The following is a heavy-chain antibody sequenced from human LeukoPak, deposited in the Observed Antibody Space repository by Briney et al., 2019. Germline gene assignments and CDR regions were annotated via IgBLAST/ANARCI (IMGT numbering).Heavy chain of an antibody. J-gene: IGHJ4*02. V-gene: IGHV3-30*02. CDR2: IRYDGSNK. Sequence: PGGSLRLSCAASGFTFSSYGMHWVRQAPGKGLECVAFIRYDGSNKYYADSVKGRFTISRDNSKNTLYLQMNSLRAEDTAVYYCAKDRQYYYDSSGYLYYWGQGTVVTVSS. CDR3: AKDRQYYYDSSGYLYY. CDR1: GFTFSSYG. D-gene: IGHD3-22*01.